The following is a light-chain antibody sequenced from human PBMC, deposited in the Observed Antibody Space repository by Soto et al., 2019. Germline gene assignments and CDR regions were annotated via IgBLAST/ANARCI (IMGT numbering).Light chain of an antibody. CDR2: GAS. V-gene: IGKV3-20*01. CDR1: QSVSSNY. J-gene: IGKJ2*01. Sequence: EMVLTQSPDTLSLSPGERATLSCRASQSVSSNYLAWYQQKLGQAPRLLLYGASTRVTGIPDRFSGSGSGTELTLNVSRLEPEDFAVFYCQQYGSSPPTFGQGTKLEIK. CDR3: QQYGSSPPT.